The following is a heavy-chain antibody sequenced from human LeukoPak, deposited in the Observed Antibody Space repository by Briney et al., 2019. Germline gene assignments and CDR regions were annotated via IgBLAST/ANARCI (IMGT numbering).Heavy chain of an antibody. J-gene: IGHJ4*02. CDR2: IYINGNT. CDR1: GGSISSGSYY. D-gene: IGHD3-22*01. Sequence: SETLSLTCTVSGGSISSGSYYWSWIRQPAGKGLEWIGRIYINGNTNYNPSLKSRVTISIDTSKNQFSLKLSSVTAADTAVYYCVRSSGYYYYFDYWGQGTLVTVSS. V-gene: IGHV4-61*02. CDR3: VRSSGYYYYFDY.